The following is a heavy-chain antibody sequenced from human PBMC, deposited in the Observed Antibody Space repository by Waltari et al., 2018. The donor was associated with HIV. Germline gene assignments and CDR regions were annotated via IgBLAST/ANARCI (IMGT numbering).Heavy chain of an antibody. CDR2: IIYSSSEST. V-gene: IGHV3-48*01. Sequence: EVQLVESGGDLVQPGGSLRISCVASGSTFSSYNVNWVRQAPGKVLELISFIIYSSSESTYYADSVKGRFTISRDTAKNSVFLQMDSLRAEDTAVYFCAGESMVTTYYYGMDVWGQGTTVSVSS. CDR1: GSTFSSYN. J-gene: IGHJ6*02. CDR3: AGESMVTTYYYGMDV. D-gene: IGHD2-21*02.